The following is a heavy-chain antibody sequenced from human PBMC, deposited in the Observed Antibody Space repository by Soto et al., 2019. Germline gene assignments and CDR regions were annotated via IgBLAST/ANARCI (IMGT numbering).Heavy chain of an antibody. V-gene: IGHV3-30*18. Sequence: QVQLVESGGGVVQPGRSLRLSCAASRFTFSRYGMHWVRQAPGKGLEWVAVLSYDGSNKYYVDSVRGRFTISRDNSKNTLYLQMNSLRAEDTAVYYCAKWGRGAVAALDYWGQGTLVTVSS. CDR2: LSYDGSNK. CDR1: RFTFSRYG. CDR3: AKWGRGAVAALDY. J-gene: IGHJ4*02. D-gene: IGHD6-19*01.